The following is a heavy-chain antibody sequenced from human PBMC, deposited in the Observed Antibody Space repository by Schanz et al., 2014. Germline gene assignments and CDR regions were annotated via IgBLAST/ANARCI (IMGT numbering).Heavy chain of an antibody. Sequence: QVQLVQSGAEVKKPGSSVTVSCKASGGTFSSYSISWVRQARGQGLEWVGRFIPILDVGNYAQQFQGRVTFTADKSTSTAYMELSSLRYEDTALYYCARGTMPGTFDIWGQGTMVTVSS. CDR1: GGTFSSYS. CDR3: ARGTMPGTFDI. V-gene: IGHV1-69*02. J-gene: IGHJ3*02. D-gene: IGHD2-2*01. CDR2: FIPILDVG.